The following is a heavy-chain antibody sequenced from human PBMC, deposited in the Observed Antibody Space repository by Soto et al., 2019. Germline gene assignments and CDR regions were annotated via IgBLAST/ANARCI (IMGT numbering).Heavy chain of an antibody. D-gene: IGHD2-15*01. V-gene: IGHV1-69*02. CDR3: ARAECSGGSCHEANDY. Sequence: QVQLVQSGAEVKKPGSSVKVSCKASGGTFSSYTISWVRQAPGQGLEWMGRIIPILGIAIYAQKFQGRVTITAYKSTTIAYMELSSLRSEDRAVYLGARAECSGGSCHEANDYWGQGTLVAVSS. CDR1: GGTFSSYT. J-gene: IGHJ4*02. CDR2: IIPILGIA.